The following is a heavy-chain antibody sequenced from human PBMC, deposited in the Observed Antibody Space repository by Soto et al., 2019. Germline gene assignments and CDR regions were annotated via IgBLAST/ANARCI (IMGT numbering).Heavy chain of an antibody. CDR3: AREADNYYYHHGLDV. D-gene: IGHD1-20*01. V-gene: IGHV3-7*04. CDR1: GFTFSNYG. CDR2: IREDGGES. J-gene: IGHJ6*02. Sequence: EVQVVESGGGSVQPGGSLRLSCVASGFTFSNYGMNWVRQAPGKGLEWMANIREDGGESHYVDSVEGRFTISRDNARMSLYLQMNSLRAEDTAVYYCAREADNYYYHHGLDVWGQGTTVTVSS.